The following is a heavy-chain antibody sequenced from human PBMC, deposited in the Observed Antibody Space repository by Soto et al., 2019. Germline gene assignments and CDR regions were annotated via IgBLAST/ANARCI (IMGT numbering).Heavy chain of an antibody. Sequence: QLVQSGAEVKKPGSSVKVSCKASVYTFISYGIGWVRQAPGQGLEWMGWITTHNDNTNYAQQFQGRVTFTTDTSTSTAYMELRDLTSDDTAVYYCARVYSSGWKGLGYWGQGTLVTVSS. CDR3: ARVYSSGWKGLGY. D-gene: IGHD6-19*01. V-gene: IGHV1-18*01. J-gene: IGHJ4*02. CDR2: ITTHNDNT. CDR1: VYTFISYG.